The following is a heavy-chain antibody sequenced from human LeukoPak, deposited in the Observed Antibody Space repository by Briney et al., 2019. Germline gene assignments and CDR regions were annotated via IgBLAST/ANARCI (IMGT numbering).Heavy chain of an antibody. V-gene: IGHV3-30*02. Sequence: GGSLRLSCAASGFTFSSYGMHWVRQAPGKGLEWVAFIRYDGSNKYYADSVKGRFTISRDNSKNTLYLQMNSLRPEDTAVYYCARPYSSGWYCGYWGQGTLVTVSS. CDR2: IRYDGSNK. CDR1: GFTFSSYG. CDR3: ARPYSSGWYCGY. J-gene: IGHJ4*02. D-gene: IGHD6-19*01.